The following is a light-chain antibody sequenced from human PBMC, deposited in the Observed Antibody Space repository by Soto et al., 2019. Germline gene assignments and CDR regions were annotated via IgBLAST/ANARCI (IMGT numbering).Light chain of an antibody. CDR3: QQSYSSSWT. Sequence: DIQLTQSPSSLSASVGDRVTISCRASQSISNSLNWYQKKPGKAPNLLIFRTSGVHSGVPSRFSGSGSGTDFILTISGLQREDLATYYCQQSYSSSWTFGQGTKVEI. CDR1: QSISNS. V-gene: IGKV1-39*01. J-gene: IGKJ1*01. CDR2: RTS.